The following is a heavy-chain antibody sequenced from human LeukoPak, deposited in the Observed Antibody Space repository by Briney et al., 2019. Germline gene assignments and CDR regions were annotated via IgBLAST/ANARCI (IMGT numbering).Heavy chain of an antibody. D-gene: IGHD3-10*01. Sequence: PGGSLRLSCAVSGITLSNYGMSWVRQAPGKGLEWVAGLSGSGGGTNYADSVKGRFTISRDNAKNTLYLQMNSLRAEDTAEYFCAKRGVVIRVILVGFHKEAYYFNSWGKGALVTVSS. CDR3: AKRGVVIRVILVGFHKEAYYFNS. J-gene: IGHJ4*02. CDR1: GITLSNYG. V-gene: IGHV3-23*01. CDR2: LSGSGGGT.